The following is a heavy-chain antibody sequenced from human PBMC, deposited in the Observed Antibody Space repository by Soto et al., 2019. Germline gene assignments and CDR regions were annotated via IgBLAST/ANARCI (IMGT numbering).Heavy chain of an antibody. CDR1: GGSISSYY. V-gene: IGHV4-59*08. D-gene: IGHD3-10*01. Sequence: SETLSLTCTVSGGSISSYYWSWIRQPPGKGLEWIGYIYYSGNTNYNPSLKSRVTISVDTSKNQFSLKLSSVTAADTAVYYCARVLRERSGFPGSLDYYYYYYMDVWGKGTTVTVSS. CDR3: ARVLRERSGFPGSLDYYYYYYMDV. CDR2: IYYSGNT. J-gene: IGHJ6*03.